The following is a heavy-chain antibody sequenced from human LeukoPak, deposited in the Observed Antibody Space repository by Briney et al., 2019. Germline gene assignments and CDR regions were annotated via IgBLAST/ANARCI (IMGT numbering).Heavy chain of an antibody. J-gene: IGHJ4*02. CDR3: AKGWQQLALDY. CDR2: IRSKANSYAT. D-gene: IGHD6-13*01. CDR1: GFTFSGSA. V-gene: IGHV3-73*01. Sequence: PGGSLRLSCAASGFTFSGSAMHWVRQASGKGLEWVGRIRSKANSYATAYAASVKGRFTISRDDSKNTAYLQMNSLRAEDTAVYYCAKGWQQLALDYWGQGTLVTVSS.